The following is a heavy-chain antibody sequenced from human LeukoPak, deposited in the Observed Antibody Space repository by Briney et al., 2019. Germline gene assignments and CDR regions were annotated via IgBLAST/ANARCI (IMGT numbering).Heavy chain of an antibody. V-gene: IGHV3-21*01. CDR1: GFTFCSYT. J-gene: IGHJ4*02. D-gene: IGHD2-8*02. CDR3: ARVIPGTGFFY. CDR2: ISNSSSHI. Sequence: GGSLRLSCAASGFTFCSYTMNWVRQALGMGLDWDSSISNSSSHIYYADSVKGRCTIPRDNAKNSLYPQMYSLRAEDMAVYFCARVIPGTGFFYWGQGTLVTVSS.